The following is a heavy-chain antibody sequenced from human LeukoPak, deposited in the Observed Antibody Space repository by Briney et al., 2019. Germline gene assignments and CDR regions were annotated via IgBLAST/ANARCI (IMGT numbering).Heavy chain of an antibody. CDR3: VKGPGPTVNYYFDF. Sequence: PGGPLRLSCSASGFSFSTYAMHWVRQAPGKGLEHVTAISTNGGTTYYAESSRGRFAISRDNSKNTLYLQMSSLRADDTAVYYCVKGPGPTVNYYFDFWGQGTLVTVSS. CDR2: ISTNGGTT. V-gene: IGHV3-64D*06. CDR1: GFSFSTYA. D-gene: IGHD4-17*01. J-gene: IGHJ4*02.